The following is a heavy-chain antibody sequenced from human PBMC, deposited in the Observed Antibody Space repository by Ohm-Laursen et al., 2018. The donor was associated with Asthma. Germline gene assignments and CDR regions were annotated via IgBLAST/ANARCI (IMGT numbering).Heavy chain of an antibody. J-gene: IGHJ6*02. V-gene: IGHV4-61*08. CDR2: IYYSGST. CDR3: TREPISGWPPYGVDV. CDR1: GGSISSGGYY. Sequence: SDTLSLTCTVSGGSISSGGYYWSWIRQPPGKGLEWIGYIYYSGSTNYNPSLKSRVTISVDTSKNQISLKLSSVTAADTAVFYCTREPISGWPPYGVDVWGQGTTVTVSS. D-gene: IGHD6-19*01.